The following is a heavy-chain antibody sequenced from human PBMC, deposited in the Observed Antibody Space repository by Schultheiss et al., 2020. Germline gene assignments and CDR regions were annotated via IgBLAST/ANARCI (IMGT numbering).Heavy chain of an antibody. CDR1: GFTFSNAW. V-gene: IGHV3-23*01. Sequence: GGSLRLSCAASGFTFSNAWMSWVRQAPGKGLEWVSAISGSGGSTYYADSVKGRFTISRDNSKNTLYLQMNSLRAEDTAVYYCASSYSSSSGDYWGQGTLVTVSS. CDR2: ISGSGGST. J-gene: IGHJ4*02. CDR3: ASSYSSSSGDY. D-gene: IGHD6-6*01.